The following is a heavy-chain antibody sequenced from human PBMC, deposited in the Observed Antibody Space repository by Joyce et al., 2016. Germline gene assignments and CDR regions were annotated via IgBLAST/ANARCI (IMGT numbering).Heavy chain of an antibody. V-gene: IGHV3-30*03. CDR3: ARDRLFAGNFFDY. Sequence: QVQLVESGGGVVQPGGSLRFSCAASGFTFSNYDMHWVRQTPGKGLEWVAVKSYDERNEYYGGSVKGRFTISRDNSKSTLYLQMNSLRPDDTAIYFCARDRLFAGNFFDYWGQGALVIVSS. D-gene: IGHD6-6*01. J-gene: IGHJ4*02. CDR1: GFTFSNYD. CDR2: KSYDERNE.